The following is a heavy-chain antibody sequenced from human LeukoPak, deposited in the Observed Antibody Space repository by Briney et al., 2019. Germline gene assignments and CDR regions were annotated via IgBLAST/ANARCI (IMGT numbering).Heavy chain of an antibody. J-gene: IGHJ4*02. CDR1: GYTFTSND. D-gene: IGHD3-22*01. CDR2: MNPNSGNT. CDR3: ARGRAYSSGPGFDY. V-gene: IGHV1-8*01. Sequence: GASVTVSCKASGYTFTSNDINWVRQATGQGLEWVGWMNPNSGNTGYAQKFQGRVTMTRNTPINTAYMELSSLRSEDTALYYCARGRAYSSGPGFDYSAQGTLVTVSS.